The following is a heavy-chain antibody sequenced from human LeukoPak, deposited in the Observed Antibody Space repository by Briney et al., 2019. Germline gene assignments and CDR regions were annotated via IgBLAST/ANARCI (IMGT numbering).Heavy chain of an antibody. Sequence: ASVKVSCKASGYTFTSYGISWVRQAPGQGLEWMGWISAYNGNTNYAQKLQGRVAMTTDTSTSTAYMELRSLRSDDTAVYYCASLGMTTVTTDDAFDIWGQGTMVTVSS. V-gene: IGHV1-18*01. CDR2: ISAYNGNT. J-gene: IGHJ3*02. CDR3: ASLGMTTVTTDDAFDI. CDR1: GYTFTSYG. D-gene: IGHD4-17*01.